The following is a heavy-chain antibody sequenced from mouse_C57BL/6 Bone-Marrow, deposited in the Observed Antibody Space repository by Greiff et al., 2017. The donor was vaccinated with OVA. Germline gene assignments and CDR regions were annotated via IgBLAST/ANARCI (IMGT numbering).Heavy chain of an antibody. J-gene: IGHJ2*01. V-gene: IGHV1-82*01. Sequence: VQLQESGPELVKPGASVKISCKASGYAFSSSWMNWVKQRPGKGLEWIGRIYPGDGDTNYNGKFKGKATLTADKSSSTAYMQLSSLTSEESAVYYCARGGYYYGSMRDFDYWGQGTTLTVSS. D-gene: IGHD1-1*01. CDR2: IYPGDGDT. CDR3: ARGGYYYGSMRDFDY. CDR1: GYAFSSSW.